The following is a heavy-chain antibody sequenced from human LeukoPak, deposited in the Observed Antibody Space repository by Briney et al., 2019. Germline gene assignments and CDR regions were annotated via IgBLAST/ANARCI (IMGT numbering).Heavy chain of an antibody. CDR2: VSGSGDST. CDR3: ARDDAPGGGYLDY. J-gene: IGHJ4*02. Sequence: GGSLRLSCAASGFTFSSYAMSWVRQAPGKGLEWVSRVSGSGDSTSNADSVKGRFTISRDNSKNTLYLQMNSLRSEDTALYYCARDDAPGGGYLDYWGQGTLVTVSS. V-gene: IGHV3-23*01. CDR1: GFTFSSYA. D-gene: IGHD2-8*01.